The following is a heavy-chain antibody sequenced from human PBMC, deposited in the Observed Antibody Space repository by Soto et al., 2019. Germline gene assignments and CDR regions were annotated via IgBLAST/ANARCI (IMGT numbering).Heavy chain of an antibody. CDR3: ARLGGYCTTSCYGYYAMDV. J-gene: IGHJ6*02. V-gene: IGHV4-39*01. CDR1: GGSISSGTYS. CDR2: FYYSGSI. Sequence: QLQLQESGPGLVKPSETLSLTCTVSGGSISSGTYSWGLIRQSPGKGLEWIGTFYYSGSIYYNPSLKSRVTISVDTSKNQFSLKVSSVTAADTAVYYCARLGGYCTTSCYGYYAMDVWGQGTTVTVSS. D-gene: IGHD2-8*01.